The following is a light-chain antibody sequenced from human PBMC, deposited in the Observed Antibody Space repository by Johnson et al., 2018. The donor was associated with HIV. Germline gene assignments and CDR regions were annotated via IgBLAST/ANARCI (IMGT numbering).Light chain of an antibody. J-gene: IGLJ1*01. Sequence: QSVLTQPPSVSAAPGQKVTISCSGSSSNIVNNYVSWYQQLPGTAPKLLIYRNNQRPSGVPDRFSGSKSGTSASLAISGLQAEDEADYYCAAWGDGLTGPNYVYGTGTKVTVL. CDR3: AAWGDGLTGPNYV. CDR1: SSNIVNNY. CDR2: RNN. V-gene: IGLV1-47*01.